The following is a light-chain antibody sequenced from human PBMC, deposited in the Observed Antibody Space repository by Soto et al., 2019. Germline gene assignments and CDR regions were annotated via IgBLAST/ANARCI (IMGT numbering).Light chain of an antibody. CDR1: SSDVGGYNF. CDR2: DVS. CDR3: SSYTSSYTYV. J-gene: IGLJ1*01. Sequence: QSALTQPASVSGSPGQSVTISCAGTSSDVGGYNFVSWYQQHPGKAPQLMIYDVSSRPSGVSNRFSGSKSGNTASLTISGLQAEDGADYYCSSYTSSYTYVFGTGTKVTVL. V-gene: IGLV2-14*03.